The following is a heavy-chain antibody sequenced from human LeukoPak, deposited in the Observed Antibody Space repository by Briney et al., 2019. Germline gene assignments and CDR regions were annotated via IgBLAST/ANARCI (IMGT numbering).Heavy chain of an antibody. CDR2: ISYDGSNK. V-gene: IGHV3-30*18. CDR1: GFTFSSYG. J-gene: IGHJ6*02. Sequence: PGGSLRLSCAASGFTFSSYGMHWVRQAPGKGLEWVAVISYDGSNKYYADSVKGRFTISRDNSKNTLYLQMNSLRAEDTAVYYCAKSVPEYQLRGGMDVWGQGTTVTVSS. D-gene: IGHD2-2*01. CDR3: AKSVPEYQLRGGMDV.